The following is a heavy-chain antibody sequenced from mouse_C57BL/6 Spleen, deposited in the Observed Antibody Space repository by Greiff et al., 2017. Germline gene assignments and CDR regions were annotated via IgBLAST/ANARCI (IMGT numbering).Heavy chain of an antibody. V-gene: IGHV5-4*03. Sequence: EVKLVESGGGLVKPGGSLKLSCAASGFTFSSYAMSWVRQTPEKRLEWVATISDGGSYTYYPDNVKGRFNISRDNAKNNLYLQMSHLKSEDTAMYYCARSMVTTRVYFDYWGQGTTRTVSS. CDR3: ARSMVTTRVYFDY. D-gene: IGHD2-2*01. J-gene: IGHJ2*01. CDR2: ISDGGSYT. CDR1: GFTFSSYA.